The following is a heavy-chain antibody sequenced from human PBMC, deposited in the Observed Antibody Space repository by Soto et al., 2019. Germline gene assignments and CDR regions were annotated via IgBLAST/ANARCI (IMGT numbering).Heavy chain of an antibody. CDR1: GFTFNTYG. J-gene: IGHJ4*02. D-gene: IGHD3-10*01. Sequence: GILGLSCAEAGFTFNTYGLAWVPQAPEKKLEWVSGVSASGLNTDYADPVKGRFYISRDNSKNTVSLHMNSLRAEDTAVYYCAKPSGGLLLWFGEGHDPFDYWGQGTLVTVSS. V-gene: IGHV3-23*01. CDR3: AKPSGGLLLWFGEGHDPFDY. CDR2: VSASGLNT.